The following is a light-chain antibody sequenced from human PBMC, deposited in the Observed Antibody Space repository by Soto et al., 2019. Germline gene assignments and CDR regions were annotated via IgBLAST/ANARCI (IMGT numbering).Light chain of an antibody. V-gene: IGKV1-9*01. CDR3: QQLNKYPLT. CDR1: QGIGSY. CDR2: AAS. Sequence: DIQLTQSPSFLSASLGDRVTITCRASQGIGSYLAWYQQKPGKAPRLLIYAASTLQSGVPSRFSGSGSDTEFTLTLSSLQTEDFATYYCQQLNKYPLTFGGGTKVEIK. J-gene: IGKJ4*01.